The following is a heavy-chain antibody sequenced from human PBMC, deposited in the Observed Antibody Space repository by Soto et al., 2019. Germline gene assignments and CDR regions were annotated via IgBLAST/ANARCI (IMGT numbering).Heavy chain of an antibody. CDR3: AEGGSYHDY. CDR1: GLIFSSYW. D-gene: IGHD1-26*01. CDR2: IKHDGSEK. V-gene: IGHV3-7*05. J-gene: IGHJ4*02. Sequence: EVQLVESGGGLVQPGGSLRLSCAASGLIFSSYWMTWVRQAPGKGLEWVANIKHDGSEKYYVDSVKGRFTISRDNAKNSVYLQMNCLRAEDTAAYYCAEGGSYHDYWGQGTLVTVFS.